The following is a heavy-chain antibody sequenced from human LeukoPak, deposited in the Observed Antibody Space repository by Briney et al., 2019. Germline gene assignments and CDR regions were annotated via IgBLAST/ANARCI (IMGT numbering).Heavy chain of an antibody. V-gene: IGHV3-30*02. J-gene: IGHJ5*02. CDR3: AKDYSPWSIAAAGTTPLPT. D-gene: IGHD6-13*01. Sequence: GGSLRLSCAASGFTFSSYGMHWVRQAPGKGLEWVAFIRYDGSNKYYADSVKGRFTISRDNSKNTLYPQMNSLRAEDTAVYYCAKDYSPWSIAAAGTTPLPTWGQGTLVTVSS. CDR1: GFTFSSYG. CDR2: IRYDGSNK.